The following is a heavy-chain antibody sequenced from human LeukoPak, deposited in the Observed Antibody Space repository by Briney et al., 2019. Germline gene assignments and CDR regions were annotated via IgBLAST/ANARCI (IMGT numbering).Heavy chain of an antibody. CDR3: ARGDGSYYNGFDY. CDR2: INHSGST. V-gene: IGHV4-34*01. CDR1: GGSFSGYY. D-gene: IGHD1-26*01. J-gene: IGHJ4*02. Sequence: SETLSLTCAVYGGSFSGYYWSWIRQPPGKGLEWLGEINHSGSTNYNPSLKSRVTISVATSKNQFSLNVSAVTAADTAVYYCARGDGSYYNGFDYWGQGTLVTVSS.